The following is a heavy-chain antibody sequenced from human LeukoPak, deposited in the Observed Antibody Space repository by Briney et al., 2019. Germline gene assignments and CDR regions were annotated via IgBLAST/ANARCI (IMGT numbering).Heavy chain of an antibody. CDR2: IYYTGNT. CDR3: ASGSVVTALDQ. D-gene: IGHD2-21*02. Sequence: SETLSLTCAVSGGSITTYYWTWIRQPPGQALEWIGYIYYTGNTEYNPSLESRVTMSIDTSKNEFSLKIYSVNAADTAVYFCASGSVVTALDQWGQGTLVTVSS. V-gene: IGHV4-59*01. J-gene: IGHJ4*02. CDR1: GGSITTYY.